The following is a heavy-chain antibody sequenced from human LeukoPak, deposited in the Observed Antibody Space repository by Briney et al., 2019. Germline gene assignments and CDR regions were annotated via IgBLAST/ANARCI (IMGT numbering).Heavy chain of an antibody. CDR1: GFTFRSYA. V-gene: IGHV3-23*01. J-gene: IGHJ5*02. Sequence: PGRSLRLSCAASGFTFRSYAMSWVRQAPGKGLEWVSAISGSGSSTYYADSVKGRLTVSRDNSKNTLYLQMNSLRVEDTAVYYCAKGPYGDYVADWFDPWGQGTLITVSS. CDR2: ISGSGSST. D-gene: IGHD4-17*01. CDR3: AKGPYGDYVADWFDP.